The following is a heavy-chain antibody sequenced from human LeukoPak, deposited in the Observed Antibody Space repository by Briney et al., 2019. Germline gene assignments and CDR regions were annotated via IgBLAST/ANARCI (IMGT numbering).Heavy chain of an antibody. D-gene: IGHD3-22*01. CDR2: ISAYNGNT. CDR3: ARLQPYYYDSSGYPWYYYGMDV. V-gene: IGHV1-18*01. CDR1: GYTFTSYG. Sequence: GASVKVSCKASGYTFTSYGISWVRQAPGQGLEWMGWISAYNGNTNYAQKLQGRVTMTTDTSTSTAYMELRSLRSDDTAVYYRARLQPYYYDSSGYPWYYYGMDVWGQGTTVTVSS. J-gene: IGHJ6*02.